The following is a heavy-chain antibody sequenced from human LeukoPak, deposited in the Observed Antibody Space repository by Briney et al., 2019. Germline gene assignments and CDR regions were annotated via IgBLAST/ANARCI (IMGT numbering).Heavy chain of an antibody. CDR1: GFTFSSYA. V-gene: IGHV3-23*01. D-gene: IGHD4-17*01. J-gene: IGHJ4*02. CDR2: ISASGGSA. CDR3: AKSPRGDYIFDY. Sequence: GGSLRLSCAASGFTFSSYAMNWVRQTPGKGLESVSVISASGGSADYADSVKGRFTISRDNSKNTLYLQMSSLRAEDTAVFYCAKSPRGDYIFDYWGQGTLVTVSS.